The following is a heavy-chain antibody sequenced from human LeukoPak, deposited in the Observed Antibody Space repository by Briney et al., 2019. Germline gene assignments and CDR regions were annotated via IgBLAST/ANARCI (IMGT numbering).Heavy chain of an antibody. Sequence: SETLSLTCTVSGGSISSYYWSWIRQPPGKGLGWIGYIYYSGSTNYNPSLKSRVTISVDTSKNQFSLKLSSVTAADTAVYYCARELWFGEYGRDYYYYGMDVWGQGTTVTVSS. CDR2: IYYSGST. CDR3: ARELWFGEYGRDYYYYGMDV. V-gene: IGHV4-59*01. CDR1: GGSISSYY. J-gene: IGHJ6*02. D-gene: IGHD3-10*01.